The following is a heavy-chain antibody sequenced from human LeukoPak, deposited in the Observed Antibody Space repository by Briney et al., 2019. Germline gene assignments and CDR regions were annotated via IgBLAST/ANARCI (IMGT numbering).Heavy chain of an antibody. V-gene: IGHV3-7*01. CDR2: IRPDGSEK. CDR3: ARELSWSGRDY. Sequence: GGSLRLSCAASGFTFSVHWMSWVRQAPGKGLEWVANIRPDGSEKNYVDSVKGRFTISIDNAKNSLYLQMNSLRVEDTAVYWCARELSWSGRDYWGQGTLVTVSS. CDR1: GFTFSVHW. J-gene: IGHJ4*02. D-gene: IGHD3-3*01.